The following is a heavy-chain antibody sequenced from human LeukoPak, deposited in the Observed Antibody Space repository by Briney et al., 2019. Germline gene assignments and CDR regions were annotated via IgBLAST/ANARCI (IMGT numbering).Heavy chain of an antibody. V-gene: IGHV3-64*01. CDR2: ISSNGGST. CDR1: GFTFSSYA. D-gene: IGHD6-19*01. CDR3: ARDRGGQWLGSFDY. J-gene: IGHJ4*02. Sequence: PGGSLRLSCAASGFTFSSYAMHWVRQAPGKGLEYVSAISSNGGSTYYANSVKGRFTISRDNSKNTLYLQMGSLRAEDMAVYYCARDRGGQWLGSFDYWGQGTLVTVSS.